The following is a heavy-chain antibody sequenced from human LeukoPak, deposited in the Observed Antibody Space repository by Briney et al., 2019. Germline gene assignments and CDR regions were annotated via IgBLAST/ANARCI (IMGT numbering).Heavy chain of an antibody. Sequence: SETLSLTCTVSGGSISSYYWSWIRQPPGEGLEWIGYIYYSGSTNYNPSLKSRVTISVDTSKNQFSLKLSSVTAADTAVYYCARDLGYCTNGVCHYFDYWGQGTLVTVSS. J-gene: IGHJ4*02. V-gene: IGHV4-59*01. CDR3: ARDLGYCTNGVCHYFDY. D-gene: IGHD2-8*01. CDR1: GGSISSYY. CDR2: IYYSGST.